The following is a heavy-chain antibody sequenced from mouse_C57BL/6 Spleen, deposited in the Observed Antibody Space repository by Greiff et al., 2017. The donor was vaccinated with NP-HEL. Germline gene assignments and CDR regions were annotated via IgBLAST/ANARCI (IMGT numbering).Heavy chain of an antibody. J-gene: IGHJ1*03. CDR3: ARRDGYLYWYFDV. V-gene: IGHV5-4*03. CDR1: GFTFSSYA. D-gene: IGHD2-3*01. CDR2: ISDGGSYT. Sequence: EVNVVESGGGLVKPGGSLKLSCAASGFTFSSYAMSWVRQTPEKRLEWVATISDGGSYTYYPDNVKGRFTISRDNAKNNLYLQMSHLKSEDTAMYYCARRDGYLYWYFDVWGTGTTVTVSS.